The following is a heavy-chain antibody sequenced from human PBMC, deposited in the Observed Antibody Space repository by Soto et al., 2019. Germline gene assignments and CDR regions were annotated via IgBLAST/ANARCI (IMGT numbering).Heavy chain of an antibody. CDR3: ARDYGSGSSLWFDP. J-gene: IGHJ5*02. CDR1: GYTFTSYG. V-gene: IGHV1-18*01. Sequence: AASVKVSCKASGYTFTSYGISWVRQAPGQGLEWMGWISAYNGNTNYAQKLQGRVTMTTDTSTSTAYMELRSLRSDDTAVYYCARDYGSGSSLWFDPWGQGTLVTVSS. CDR2: ISAYNGNT. D-gene: IGHD3-10*01.